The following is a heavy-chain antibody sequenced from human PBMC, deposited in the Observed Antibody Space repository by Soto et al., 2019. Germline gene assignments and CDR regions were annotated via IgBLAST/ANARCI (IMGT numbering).Heavy chain of an antibody. D-gene: IGHD3-3*01. V-gene: IGHV3-11*04. CDR2: ISSSSTI. Sequence: GSLELSCASSGFTFFVYYMNWVRQAPGKGLDWVSSISSSSTIYYADSVKGRFTISRDNAKNSLYLQMNSLRAEDTAVYYCARDRRITIFGDYYYYYDMDVWGQGTTVTVSS. CDR3: ARDRRITIFGDYYYYYDMDV. CDR1: GFTFFVYY. J-gene: IGHJ6*02.